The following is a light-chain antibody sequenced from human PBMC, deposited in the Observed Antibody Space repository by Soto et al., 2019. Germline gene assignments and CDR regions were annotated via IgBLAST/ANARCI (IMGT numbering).Light chain of an antibody. CDR1: RSNIGANYD. Sequence: QSVLTQPPSVSGAPGQKVTISCTGTRSNIGANYDVHWYQQLPGTAPKLLIYGNRNRPSGVPDRFSGSKSGASASLAITGLEAEDEPAYYDQAYYISRLVWVFGPGTKLTVL. CDR3: QAYYISRLVWV. V-gene: IGLV1-40*01. J-gene: IGLJ1*01. CDR2: GNR.